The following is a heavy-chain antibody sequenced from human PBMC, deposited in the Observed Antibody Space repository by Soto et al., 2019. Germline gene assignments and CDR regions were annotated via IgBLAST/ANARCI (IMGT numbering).Heavy chain of an antibody. D-gene: IGHD4-17*01. Sequence: EVPLLGSGGGFVQRGGSLRLSCVASGFAFDDDAMNWVRQAPGKGLEWVANIGGRGGNSFYGESMRGRFAISRDNSKNTLYLEMNNLRVADSATYYCAKPSAYGDFAGSFDSWGQGTLVTVSP. J-gene: IGHJ4*02. V-gene: IGHV3-23*01. CDR1: GFAFDDDA. CDR2: IGGRGGNS. CDR3: AKPSAYGDFAGSFDS.